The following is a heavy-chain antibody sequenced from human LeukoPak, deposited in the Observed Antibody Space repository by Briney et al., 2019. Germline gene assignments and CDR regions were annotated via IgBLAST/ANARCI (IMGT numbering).Heavy chain of an antibody. Sequence: GGSLRLSCVASGFTFSSYGMSWVRQAPGKGLEWVSAISGSGGSTYYADSVKGRFTISRDNSKNTLYLQMNSLRAEDPAVYYCAKAEGGPHAFDIWGQGTMVTVSS. CDR1: GFTFSSYG. CDR2: ISGSGGST. D-gene: IGHD3-16*01. CDR3: AKAEGGPHAFDI. V-gene: IGHV3-23*01. J-gene: IGHJ3*02.